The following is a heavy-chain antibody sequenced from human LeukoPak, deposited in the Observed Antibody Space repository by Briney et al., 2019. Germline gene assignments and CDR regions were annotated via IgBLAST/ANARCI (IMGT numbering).Heavy chain of an antibody. CDR1: GFTFSTYA. J-gene: IGHJ4*02. Sequence: GGSLRLSCAASGFTFSTYAMHWVRQAPGKGLEWVAFIRYDGSNKYYADSVKGRFTISRDNSKNTLYLQMNSLRAEDTAVYYCAKGGDYGSGSYYTHIDYWGQGTLVTVSS. CDR3: AKGGDYGSGSYYTHIDY. D-gene: IGHD3-10*01. CDR2: IRYDGSNK. V-gene: IGHV3-30*02.